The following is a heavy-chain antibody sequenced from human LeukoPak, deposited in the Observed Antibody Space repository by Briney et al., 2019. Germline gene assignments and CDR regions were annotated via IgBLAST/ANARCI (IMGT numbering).Heavy chain of an antibody. CDR3: VKDDSYYYDSSGRDN. CDR1: GFTFSNYA. D-gene: IGHD3-22*01. J-gene: IGHJ4*02. CDR2: IRSNGTNT. V-gene: IGHV3-64D*08. Sequence: GGSLRLSCSASGFTFSNYAMHWVRQAPGRGLEYVSAIRSNGTNTYYVDSVKGRFTISRDNSKNTLYLQMSSLRAEDTALYYCVKDDSYYYDSSGRDNWGQGTLVTVSS.